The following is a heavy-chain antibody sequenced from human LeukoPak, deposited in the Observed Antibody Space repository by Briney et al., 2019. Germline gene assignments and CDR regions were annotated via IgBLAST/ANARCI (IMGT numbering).Heavy chain of an antibody. D-gene: IGHD2-21*02. J-gene: IGHJ4*02. CDR3: ARDRCDKNFDY. CDR1: GFTFNIFD. V-gene: IGHV3-33*01. Sequence: GKSLRLSCAASGFTFNIFDMHWVRQAPGKGLDWVAFLKYDGGIKDYADFVKDRFTISRDNSKNTLYLQLNSLRVEDTAVYYCARDRCDKNFDYWGQGTMVTVSS. CDR2: LKYDGGIK.